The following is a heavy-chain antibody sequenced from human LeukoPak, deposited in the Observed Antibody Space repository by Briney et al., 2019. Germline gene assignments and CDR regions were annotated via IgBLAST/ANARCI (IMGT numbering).Heavy chain of an antibody. J-gene: IGHJ4*02. CDR2: ISYDGSNK. CDR1: GFTFSSYA. CDR3: ARDHYSDY. D-gene: IGHD3-10*01. Sequence: GGSLRLSCAASGFTFSSYAMHWVRQAPGKGREGVAVISYDGSNKYYADSVKGRFTISRDNSKNTLYLQMNSLRAEDTAVYYCARDHYSDYWGQGTLVTVSS. V-gene: IGHV3-30-3*01.